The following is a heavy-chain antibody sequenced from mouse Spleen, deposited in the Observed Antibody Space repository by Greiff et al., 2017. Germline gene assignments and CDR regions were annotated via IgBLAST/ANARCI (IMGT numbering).Heavy chain of an antibody. D-gene: IGHD2-1*01. Sequence: EVQVVESGGGLVQPGGSLSLSCAASGFTFTDYYMSWVRQPPGKALEWLGFIRNKANGYTSEYSASVKGRFTISRDNSQSILYLQMNALRAEDSATYYCARYMKMWGNYGYFDYWGQGTTLTVSS. CDR3: ARYMKMWGNYGYFDY. CDR1: GFTFTDYY. CDR2: IRNKANGYTS. V-gene: IGHV7-3*01. J-gene: IGHJ2*01.